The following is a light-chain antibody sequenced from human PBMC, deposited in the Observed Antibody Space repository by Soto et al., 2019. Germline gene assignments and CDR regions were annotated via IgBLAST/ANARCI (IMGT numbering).Light chain of an antibody. Sequence: QPVLTQSPSASASLGASVKFTCTLSSGHSSYAIAWHQQQPEKGPRYLMKLNSDGSHNKGDGIPDRFSGSSSGAERYLTISSLQSEDEADYYCQTWDTGSVIFGGGTKLTLL. CDR2: LNSDGSH. V-gene: IGLV4-69*01. CDR3: QTWDTGSVI. CDR1: SGHSSYA. J-gene: IGLJ2*01.